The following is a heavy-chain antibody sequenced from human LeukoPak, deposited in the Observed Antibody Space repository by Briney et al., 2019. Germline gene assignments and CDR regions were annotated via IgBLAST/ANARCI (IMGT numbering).Heavy chain of an antibody. CDR2: ISSSSSYI. CDR1: GFTFSSHG. Sequence: GRSLRLSCAASGFTFSSHGMHWVRQAPGKGLEWVSSISSSSSYIYYADSVKGRFTISRDNAKNSLYLQMNSLRAEDTAVYYCARDPGIAVAGTDYWGQGTLVTVSS. V-gene: IGHV3-21*01. CDR3: ARDPGIAVAGTDY. D-gene: IGHD6-19*01. J-gene: IGHJ4*02.